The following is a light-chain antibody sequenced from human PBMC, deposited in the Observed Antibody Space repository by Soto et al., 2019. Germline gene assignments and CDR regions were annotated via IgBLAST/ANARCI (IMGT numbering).Light chain of an antibody. J-gene: IGKJ4*01. CDR3: QQRSNFT. Sequence: EIVLTQSPATLSLSPGERATLSCRASQGVSSYLAWYQQKPGQAPRLLIYDASNRATGIPARFSGSGPGTDFPLTISSLEPEVFAVYYCQQRSNFTFGAGTKVEIK. CDR2: DAS. CDR1: QGVSSY. V-gene: IGKV3D-11*01.